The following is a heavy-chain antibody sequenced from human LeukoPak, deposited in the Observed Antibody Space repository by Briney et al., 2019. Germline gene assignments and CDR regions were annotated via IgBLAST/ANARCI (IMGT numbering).Heavy chain of an antibody. Sequence: ASVKVSCKASGYTFTGYHMHWVRQAPGQGLEWMGCINPSNGVTNYAQKFQGGVKMTGDTSISTAYMELSSLTSDDTAVYYCARGRSYGSGSFPYGMDVWGQGTTVTVSS. CDR2: INPSNGVT. V-gene: IGHV1-2*02. J-gene: IGHJ6*02. CDR1: GYTFTGYH. CDR3: ARGRSYGSGSFPYGMDV. D-gene: IGHD3-10*01.